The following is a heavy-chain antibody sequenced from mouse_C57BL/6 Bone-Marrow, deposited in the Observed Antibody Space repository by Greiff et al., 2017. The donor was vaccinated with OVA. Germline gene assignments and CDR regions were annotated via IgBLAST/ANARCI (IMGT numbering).Heavy chain of an antibody. CDR3: ARVSHYYGSSHYYFDY. D-gene: IGHD1-1*01. CDR1: GFTFSDYY. CDR2: INHDGSST. Sequence: EVKLMESEGGLVQPGSSMKLSCTASGFTFSDYYMAWVRQVPEKGLEWVANINHDGSSTYYLDSLKSRFIISRDNAKNILYLQMSSLKSEDTATYYCARVSHYYGSSHYYFDYWGQGTTLTVSS. V-gene: IGHV5-16*01. J-gene: IGHJ2*01.